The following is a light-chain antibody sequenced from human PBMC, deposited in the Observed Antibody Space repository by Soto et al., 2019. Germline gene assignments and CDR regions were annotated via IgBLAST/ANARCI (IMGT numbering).Light chain of an antibody. CDR3: QQLRLYPST. CDR1: QDIAIY. CDR2: AAS. J-gene: IGKJ4*01. Sequence: IQLPQSPWSLSASVGARVTITCRASQDIAIYLAWYQQKPGEAPKLLIYAASTLYGGVPSRFSGSGSGTDFALTITSLQAEDFATYYCQQLRLYPSTVGGGTKVDIK. V-gene: IGKV1-9*01.